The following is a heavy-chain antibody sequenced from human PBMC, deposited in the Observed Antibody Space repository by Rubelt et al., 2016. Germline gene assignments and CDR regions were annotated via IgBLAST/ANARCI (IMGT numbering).Heavy chain of an antibody. J-gene: IGHJ4*02. Sequence: YAMCWVRQAPGKGLEWVSYITGNGDRPYYADSVKGRFTISRDNSKNTLYLQMNSLRADDTAVYYCARDWRYYSGSGNYFYPFNWGQGTLVTVSS. CDR3: ARDWRYYSGSGNYFYPFN. CDR2: ITGNGDRP. CDR1: YA. V-gene: IGHV3-23*01. D-gene: IGHD3-10*01.